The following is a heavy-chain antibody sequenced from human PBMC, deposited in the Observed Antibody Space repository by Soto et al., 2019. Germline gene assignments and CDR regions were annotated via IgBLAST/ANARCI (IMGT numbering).Heavy chain of an antibody. J-gene: IGHJ4*02. V-gene: IGHV3-33*01. CDR1: GFTFSSYG. CDR3: ARARSYYYDRKAYYFDY. D-gene: IGHD3-22*01. Sequence: PGGSLRLSCAASGFTFSSYGMHWVRQAPGKGLEWVAVIWYDGSNKYYADSVKGRFTISRDNSKNTLYLQMNSLRAEDTAVYYCARARSYYYDRKAYYFDYWGQGTLVTVSS. CDR2: IWYDGSNK.